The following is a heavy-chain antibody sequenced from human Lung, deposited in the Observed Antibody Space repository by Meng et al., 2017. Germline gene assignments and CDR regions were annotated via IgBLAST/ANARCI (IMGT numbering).Heavy chain of an antibody. J-gene: IGHJ4*02. D-gene: IGHD4-11*01. V-gene: IGHV4-34*01. Sequence: QGQLQQWGAGLLKPSGTLSLPCVVSGGSFSDYYWSWIRQPPGKGLEWIGEINHSGSTNYNPPLESRATISVDTSQNNLSLKLSSVTAADSAVYYCARGPTTMAHDFDYWGQGTLVTVSS. CDR3: ARGPTTMAHDFDY. CDR2: INHSGST. CDR1: GGSFSDYY.